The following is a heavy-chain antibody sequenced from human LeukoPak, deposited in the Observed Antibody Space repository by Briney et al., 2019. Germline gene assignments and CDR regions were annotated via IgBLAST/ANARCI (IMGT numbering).Heavy chain of an antibody. Sequence: ASVKVSCKASGYTFTGYYMHWVRQAPGQGLEWMGWINPNSGGTNYAQKFQGRVTMTRDTSISTAYMELSRLRSDDTAVYYCARGGVTIFGVVITFFDYWCQGTLVTVSS. CDR1: GYTFTGYY. D-gene: IGHD3-3*01. CDR3: ARGGVTIFGVVITFFDY. CDR2: INPNSGGT. V-gene: IGHV1-2*02. J-gene: IGHJ4*02.